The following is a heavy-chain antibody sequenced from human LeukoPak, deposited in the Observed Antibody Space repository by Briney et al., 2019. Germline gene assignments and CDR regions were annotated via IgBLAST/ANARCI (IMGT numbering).Heavy chain of an antibody. Sequence: PSETLSLTCTVSGGSISSGGYYWSWIRQHPGKGLEWIGYIYYSGSTNYNPSLKSRVTMSVDSSKKQFSLKLSSVTAADTAVYYCATRSYDYVWGSYPPLLFFDYWGQGTLVTVSS. CDR3: ATRSYDYVWGSYPPLLFFDY. CDR2: IYYSGST. D-gene: IGHD3-16*02. J-gene: IGHJ4*02. V-gene: IGHV4-61*08. CDR1: GGSISSGGYY.